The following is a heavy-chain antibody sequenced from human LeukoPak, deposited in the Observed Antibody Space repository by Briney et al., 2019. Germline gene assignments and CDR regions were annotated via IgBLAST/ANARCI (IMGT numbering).Heavy chain of an antibody. CDR2: IKSKSDGETA. V-gene: IGHV3-15*05. Sequence: PGGSLRLSCAASGFTFRNSWMTWVRQTPGKGLEWVGRIKSKSDGETADYAAPVIGRFTISRDDSKNTLFLQLNNLKVEDTAVYFCTPRPMPNGDYPLDYWGQGTLVTVSS. CDR1: GFTFRNSW. CDR3: TPRPMPNGDYPLDY. D-gene: IGHD4-17*01. J-gene: IGHJ4*02.